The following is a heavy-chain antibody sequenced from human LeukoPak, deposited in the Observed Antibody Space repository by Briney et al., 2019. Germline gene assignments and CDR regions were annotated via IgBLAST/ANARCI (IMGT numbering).Heavy chain of an antibody. CDR3: ATLAAAGIGNFDY. Sequence: SETLCLTCTVSGGSMSSYYWSWIRQPPGKGLEWIGYIYYSGSTNYNPSLKSRVTISVDTSKNQFSLKLSSVTAADTAVYYCATLAAAGIGNFDYWGQGTLVTVSS. V-gene: IGHV4-59*01. J-gene: IGHJ4*02. CDR1: GGSMSSYY. D-gene: IGHD6-13*01. CDR2: IYYSGST.